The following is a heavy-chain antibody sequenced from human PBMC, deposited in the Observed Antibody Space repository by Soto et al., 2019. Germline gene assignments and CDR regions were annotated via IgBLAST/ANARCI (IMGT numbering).Heavy chain of an antibody. J-gene: IGHJ4*02. D-gene: IGHD2-2*01. CDR3: AKDLEPYQLLSPDFDY. V-gene: IGHV3-30*18. CDR2: ISYDGSNK. CDR1: GFTFSSYG. Sequence: GGSLRLSCAASGFTFSSYGMHWVRQAPGKGLEWVAVISYDGSNKYHADSVKGRFTISRDNSKNTLYLQMNSLRAEDTAVYYCAKDLEPYQLLSPDFDYWGQGTLVTVSS.